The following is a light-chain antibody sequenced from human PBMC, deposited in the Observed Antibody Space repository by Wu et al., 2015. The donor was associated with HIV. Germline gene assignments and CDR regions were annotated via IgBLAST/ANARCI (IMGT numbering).Light chain of an antibody. J-gene: IGKJ2*01. V-gene: IGKV3-11*01. CDR3: QHYSSSPTMYT. CDR2: DTS. Sequence: EIVLTQSPGTLSLSPGERATLSCRASQSVTNYLAWYQQKPGQAPRLLIYDTSNRATGIPARFSGSGSGTDFTLTISSLEPEDFAVYYCQHYSSSPTMYTFGQGTKLEIK. CDR1: QSVTNY.